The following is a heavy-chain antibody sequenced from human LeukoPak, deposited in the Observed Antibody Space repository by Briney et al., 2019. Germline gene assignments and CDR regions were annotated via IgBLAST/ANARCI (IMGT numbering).Heavy chain of an antibody. J-gene: IGHJ3*02. CDR1: GFTLSNNY. D-gene: IGHD3-22*01. CDR3: ARLYDRSSYGVFDI. CDR2: IYGDGCT. Sequence: GGSLRLSCAASGFTLSNNYMGWVRQAPGKGLEWVSVIYGDGCTYYPDSVKGRFTISRDNSQNTLYHQLDSLRAEDTAVYYCARLYDRSSYGVFDIWGQGTMVTVSS. V-gene: IGHV3-66*02.